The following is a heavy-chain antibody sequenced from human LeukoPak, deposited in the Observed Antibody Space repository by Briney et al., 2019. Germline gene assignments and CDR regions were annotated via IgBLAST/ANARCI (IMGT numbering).Heavy chain of an antibody. D-gene: IGHD6-13*01. CDR3: ARGAIAAAGKNPYDY. CDR2: ISSSGSTI. Sequence: PGGTLRLSCAASGFTFSDYYMSWIRQAPGKGLEWVSYISSSGSTIYYADSVKGRFTISRDNAKNSLYLQMNSLRAEDTAVYYCARGAIAAAGKNPYDYWGQGTLVTVSS. J-gene: IGHJ4*02. CDR1: GFTFSDYY. V-gene: IGHV3-11*01.